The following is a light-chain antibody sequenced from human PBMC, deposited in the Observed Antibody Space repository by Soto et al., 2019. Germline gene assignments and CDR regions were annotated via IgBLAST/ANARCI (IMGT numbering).Light chain of an antibody. CDR3: SSYTTRSTVV. V-gene: IGLV2-18*02. Sequence: QSVLTQPPSVSGSPGQSVTISCTGTSSDVGYYNRVSWYQQPPGTAPKLMVFEVSNRPSGVPDRFSGSKSGNTASLTISGLQAEDEADYYCSSYTTRSTVVFGGGTMLTVL. J-gene: IGLJ2*01. CDR1: SSDVGYYNR. CDR2: EVS.